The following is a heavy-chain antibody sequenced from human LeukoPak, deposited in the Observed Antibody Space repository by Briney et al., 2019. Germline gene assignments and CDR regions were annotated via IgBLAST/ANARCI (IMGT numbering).Heavy chain of an antibody. CDR1: GGSFSGYY. CDR3: AREGGSNWIGWFDP. J-gene: IGHJ5*02. Sequence: SETLSLTCAVYGGSFSGYYWSWIRQPPGKGLEWIGEINHSGSTNYNPSLKSRVTISVDTSKNQFSLKLSSVTAADTAVYYCAREGGSNWIGWFDPWGQGTLVTVSS. CDR2: INHSGST. D-gene: IGHD6-13*01. V-gene: IGHV4-34*01.